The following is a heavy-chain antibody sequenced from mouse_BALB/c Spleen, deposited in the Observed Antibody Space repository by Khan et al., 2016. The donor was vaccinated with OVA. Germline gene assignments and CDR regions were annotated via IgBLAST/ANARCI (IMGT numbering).Heavy chain of an antibody. CDR3: ARDRIDY. J-gene: IGHJ2*01. Sequence: QMQLEESGAELAKPGASVKMSCKASGYTFTSYWMHWVKQRPGQGLEWIGCINPSSGYTEYNQNFKDKATLTADKSSSTAYMQLSSLTSEDSAVYYCARDRIDYWGQGTTLTVSS. CDR1: GYTFTSYW. V-gene: IGHV1-7*01. CDR2: INPSSGYT.